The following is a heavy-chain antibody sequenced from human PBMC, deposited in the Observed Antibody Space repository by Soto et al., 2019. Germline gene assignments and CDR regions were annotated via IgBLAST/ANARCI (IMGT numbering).Heavy chain of an antibody. Sequence: QLVESGGGVVQPGGSLRLSCAASGFAFRSFAMHWVRQAPGKGLEWVGLITFDGGHEYYPASVRGRFSISRDNSKGALYLQMNNLRPDDTAIYYCGVIYYEAVAGAFDIWGQGTNVTVSS. CDR2: ITFDGGHE. CDR3: GVIYYEAVAGAFDI. J-gene: IGHJ3*02. D-gene: IGHD3-16*01. CDR1: GFAFRSFA. V-gene: IGHV3-30*02.